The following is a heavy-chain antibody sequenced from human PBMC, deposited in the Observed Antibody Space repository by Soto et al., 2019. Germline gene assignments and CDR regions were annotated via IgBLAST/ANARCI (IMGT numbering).Heavy chain of an antibody. Sequence: EVQLVQSGAEVKKPGESLRISCKGSGYSFTSYWSSWVRQMPGKGLEWMGRIDPSDSYTNYSPSFQGHVTISADKSISTAYLQWSSLKASDTAMYYCARQAAMVRVGYGMDVWGQGTTVTVSS. CDR2: IDPSDSYT. D-gene: IGHD5-18*01. CDR3: ARQAAMVRVGYGMDV. V-gene: IGHV5-10-1*03. J-gene: IGHJ6*02. CDR1: GYSFTSYW.